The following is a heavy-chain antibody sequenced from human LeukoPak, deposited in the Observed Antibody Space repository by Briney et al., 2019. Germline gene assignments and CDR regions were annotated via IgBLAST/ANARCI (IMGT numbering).Heavy chain of an antibody. CDR2: IYYSGST. Sequence: SETLPLTCTVSGGSISSSSYYWGWIRQPPGKGLEWIGSIYYSGSTYYNPSLKSRVTISVDTSKNQFSLKLSSVTAADTAVYYCASLTAMATPYYYYGMDVWGQGTTVTVSS. D-gene: IGHD5-18*01. V-gene: IGHV4-39*01. J-gene: IGHJ6*02. CDR3: ASLTAMATPYYYYGMDV. CDR1: GGSISSSSYY.